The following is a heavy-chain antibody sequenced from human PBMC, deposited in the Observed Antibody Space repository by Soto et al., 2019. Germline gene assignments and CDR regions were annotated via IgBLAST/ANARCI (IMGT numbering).Heavy chain of an antibody. Sequence: PGESLKISCKGSGYSFSRYWIGWVRQMPGKGLEWMGIIYPGDSDTRYSPSFQGQVTISADKSISTAYLQWSSLKASDTAMYYCARRRYSSSSNGIAAAGKGFDYWGQGTLVTVSS. J-gene: IGHJ4*02. CDR3: ARRRYSSSSNGIAAAGKGFDY. D-gene: IGHD6-13*01. CDR2: IYPGDSDT. CDR1: GYSFSRYW. V-gene: IGHV5-51*01.